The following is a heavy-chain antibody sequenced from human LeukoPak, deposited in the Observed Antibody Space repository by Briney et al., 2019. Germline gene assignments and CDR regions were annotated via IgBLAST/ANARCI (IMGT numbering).Heavy chain of an antibody. CDR1: GFTFSSYT. CDR3: ARDSHSSSWYSEFDY. J-gene: IGHJ4*02. Sequence: GGSLRLSFPASGFTFSSYTLNGVGQAPGKGLDWVSSINILSNYIYYADSVKGRFTISRDNAKNSLYLQMNSLRAEDTAVYYCARDSHSSSWYSEFDYWGQGTLVTVSS. D-gene: IGHD6-13*01. CDR2: INILSNYI. V-gene: IGHV3-21*01.